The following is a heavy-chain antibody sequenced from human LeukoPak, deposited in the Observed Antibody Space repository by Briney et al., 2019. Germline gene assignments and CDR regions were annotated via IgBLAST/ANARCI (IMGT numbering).Heavy chain of an antibody. V-gene: IGHV3-23*01. CDR3: AKDPALKLLWFGEGFDY. Sequence: PGGSLRLSCAASGFTFSSYAMSWVRQAPGKGLEWVSAISGSGGSTYYADSVKGRFTISRDNSKNTLYLQMNSLRAEDTAVYYCAKDPALKLLWFGEGFDYWGQGTLVTVSS. D-gene: IGHD3-10*01. CDR2: ISGSGGST. J-gene: IGHJ4*02. CDR1: GFTFSSYA.